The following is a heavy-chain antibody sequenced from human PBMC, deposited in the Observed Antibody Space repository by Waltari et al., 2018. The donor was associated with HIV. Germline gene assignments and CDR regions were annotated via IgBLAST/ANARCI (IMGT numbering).Heavy chain of an antibody. CDR1: GFTFGNYG. J-gene: IGHJ1*01. CDR2: IGGGGET. Sequence: EVQLLESGGELVKPGGSLRLSCTASGFTFGNYGMTWVRQAPGKWVEVVSGIGGGGETYYADCVKCRFTSSRDNSKSTLYLQMNSLRVEDTALYYWMKDHIERNSVWNYFQDLGKGTLVTASS. D-gene: IGHD1-1*01. CDR3: MKDHIERNSVWNYFQD. V-gene: IGHV3-23*01.